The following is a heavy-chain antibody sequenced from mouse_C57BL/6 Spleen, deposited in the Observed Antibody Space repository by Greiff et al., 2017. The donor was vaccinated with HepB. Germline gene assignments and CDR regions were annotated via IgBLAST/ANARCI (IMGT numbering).Heavy chain of an antibody. Sequence: DVKLVESGGGLVKPGGSLKLSCAASGFTFSSYAMSWVRQTPEKRLEWVATISDGGSYTYYPDNVKGRFTISRDNAKNNLYLQMSHLKSEDTAMYYCARDQGYSNYENWYFDVWGTGTTVTVSS. D-gene: IGHD2-5*01. CDR2: ISDGGSYT. CDR1: GFTFSSYA. CDR3: ARDQGYSNYENWYFDV. V-gene: IGHV5-4*01. J-gene: IGHJ1*03.